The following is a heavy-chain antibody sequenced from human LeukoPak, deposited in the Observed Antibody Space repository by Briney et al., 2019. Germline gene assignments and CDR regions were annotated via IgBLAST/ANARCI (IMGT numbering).Heavy chain of an antibody. CDR1: GYTFTGYY. Sequence: ASVKVSFKASGYTFTGYYLHWVRQAPGQGLEWMGWINPNSGGTSYAQKFQGRVTMTRDTSISTAYMELSRLRSDDTAVYYCAGCSGGSCYSDAFDIWGQGTMVTVSS. CDR2: INPNSGGT. V-gene: IGHV1-2*02. CDR3: AGCSGGSCYSDAFDI. D-gene: IGHD2-15*01. J-gene: IGHJ3*02.